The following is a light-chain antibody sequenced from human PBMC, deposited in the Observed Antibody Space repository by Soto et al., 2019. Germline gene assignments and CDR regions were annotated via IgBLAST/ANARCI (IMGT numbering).Light chain of an antibody. V-gene: IGLV2-8*01. J-gene: IGLJ2*01. CDR3: SSYAGSNIYVL. Sequence: QSALTQPASVSGSPGQSITISCTGTSSDVGAYNYVSWYQQHPGKAPKLMIYEVSKRPSGVPDRFSGSKSGNTASLTVSGLQAEDEADYYCSSYAGSNIYVLFGGGTKLTVL. CDR2: EVS. CDR1: SSDVGAYNY.